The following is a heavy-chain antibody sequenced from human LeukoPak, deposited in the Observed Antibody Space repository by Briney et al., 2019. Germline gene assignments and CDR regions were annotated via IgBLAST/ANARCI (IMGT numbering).Heavy chain of an antibody. CDR2: MNPNSGNT. D-gene: IGHD3-22*01. CDR1: GYTFTSYD. J-gene: IGHJ3*02. CDR3: ARGTLNYYDSSGYITTNAFDI. V-gene: IGHV1-8*01. Sequence: GASVKVSCKASGYTFTSYDINWVRQATGQGLEWMGWMNPNSGNTGYAQKFQGRVTMTRNTSISTAYMELSSLRSEDTAVYYCARGTLNYYDSSGYITTNAFDIWGQGTMVTVSS.